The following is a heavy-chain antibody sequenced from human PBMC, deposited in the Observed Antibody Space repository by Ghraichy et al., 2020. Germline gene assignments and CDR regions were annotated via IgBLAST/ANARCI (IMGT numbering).Heavy chain of an antibody. V-gene: IGHV4-59*01. J-gene: IGHJ4*02. D-gene: IGHD5-18*01. CDR1: GGSISSYY. CDR3: ARWGYTYGPSDY. CDR2: IYYSGST. Sequence: TLSLTCTVSGGSISSYYWSWIRQPPGKGLEWIGYIYYSGSTNYNPSLKSRVTISVDTSKNQFSLKLRSVTAADTAVYYCARWGYTYGPSDYWGQGTLVTVSS.